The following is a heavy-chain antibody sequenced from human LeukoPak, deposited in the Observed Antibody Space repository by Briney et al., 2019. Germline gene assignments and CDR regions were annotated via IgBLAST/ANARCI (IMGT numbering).Heavy chain of an antibody. Sequence: PGGSLTLSCAASGFTFSGTDMHWVRQAPGKGLEWVVRIRSGANSYATAYAAPVKGRLTISRDESKNTAYLQMNSLKTEDTAVYFCTRHSSYYDSSGYYSYWGQGTLVTVSS. J-gene: IGHJ4*02. V-gene: IGHV3-73*01. D-gene: IGHD3-22*01. CDR1: GFTFSGTD. CDR2: IRSGANSYAT. CDR3: TRHSSYYDSSGYYSY.